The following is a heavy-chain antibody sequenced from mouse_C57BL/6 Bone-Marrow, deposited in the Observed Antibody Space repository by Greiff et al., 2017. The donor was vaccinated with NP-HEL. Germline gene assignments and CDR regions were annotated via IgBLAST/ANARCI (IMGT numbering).Heavy chain of an antibody. CDR3: ARTPYYYGSSYYY. CDR2: INPNNGGT. J-gene: IGHJ2*01. CDR1: GYTFTDYN. V-gene: IGHV1-22*01. D-gene: IGHD1-1*01. Sequence: EVQLQQSGPELVKPGASVKMSCKASGYTFTDYNMHWVKQSHGNSLEWIGYINPNNGGTSYNQKFKGKATLTVNKSSSTADMELRSLTSEDSAVYYGARTPYYYGSSYYYWGQGTTLTVSS.